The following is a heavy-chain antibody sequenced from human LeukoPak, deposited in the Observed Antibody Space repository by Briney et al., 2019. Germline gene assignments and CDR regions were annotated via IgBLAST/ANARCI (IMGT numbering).Heavy chain of an antibody. J-gene: IGHJ3*02. CDR1: GFTFNTNG. V-gene: IGHV3-48*01. CDR3: ARAKRNGFDI. Sequence: PGGSLRLSCTPSGFTFNTNGMSWVRQAPGKGLEWVSYIRSSSTIYYADSVKGRFTISRDNAKNSLYLQMNSLRAEDTAVYYCARAKRNGFDIWGQGTMVTVSS. CDR2: IRSSSTI.